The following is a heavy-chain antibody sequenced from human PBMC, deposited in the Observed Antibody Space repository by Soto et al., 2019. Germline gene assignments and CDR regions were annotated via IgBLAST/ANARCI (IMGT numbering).Heavy chain of an antibody. D-gene: IGHD2-15*01. Sequence: QVQLVQSGAEVKKPGSSVKVSCKASGGTFSSYAISWVRQAPGQGLEWMGGIIPIFGTANYAQKFQGRVTITADESTSTAYRELSSLRSEDTAVYYCAARRYCSGGSCYPFDYWCQGTLVTVSS. V-gene: IGHV1-69*12. CDR2: IIPIFGTA. CDR3: AARRYCSGGSCYPFDY. J-gene: IGHJ4*02. CDR1: GGTFSSYA.